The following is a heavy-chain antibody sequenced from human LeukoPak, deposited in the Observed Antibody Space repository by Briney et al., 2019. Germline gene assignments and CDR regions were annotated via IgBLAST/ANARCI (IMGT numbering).Heavy chain of an antibody. CDR3: ATDGPSVQLERNDAFDI. V-gene: IGHV1-24*01. CDR1: GYTLTELS. CDR2: FDPEDGET. Sequence: ASVKVSCKVSGYTLTELSMHWVRQAPGKGLEWMGGFDPEDGETIYAQKFQGRVTMTEDTSTDTAYMELSSLRSEDTAVSYCATDGPSVQLERNDAFDIWGQGTMVTVSS. J-gene: IGHJ3*02. D-gene: IGHD1-1*01.